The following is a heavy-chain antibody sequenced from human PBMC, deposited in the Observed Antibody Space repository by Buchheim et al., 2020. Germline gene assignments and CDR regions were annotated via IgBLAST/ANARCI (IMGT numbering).Heavy chain of an antibody. CDR1: GFTFSSYG. CDR3: AKDRRYCSGGSCDYYYYYGMDV. V-gene: IGHV3-30*18. J-gene: IGHJ6*02. CDR2: ISYDGSNK. Sequence: QVQLVESGGGVVQPGRSLRLSCAASGFTFSSYGMHWVRQAPGKGLEWVAVISYDGSNKYYADSVKGRFTISRDNSKNTLYLQMNSLRAEDTAVYYCAKDRRYCSGGSCDYYYYYGMDVWGQGTT. D-gene: IGHD2-15*01.